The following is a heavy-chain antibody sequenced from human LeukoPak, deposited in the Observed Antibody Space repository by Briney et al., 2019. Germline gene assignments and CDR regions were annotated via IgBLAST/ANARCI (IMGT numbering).Heavy chain of an antibody. J-gene: IGHJ4*02. Sequence: GASVNVSCKASVYTLTIYGISWVRQAPGQGLEWMGWISVYSGNTNYAQKLQGRVTLTTDTSTSTAYMELGSLRSDDTAVYYCARDADGVIDYWGQGTLVTVSS. D-gene: IGHD3-10*01. CDR1: VYTLTIYG. CDR3: ARDADGVIDY. CDR2: ISVYSGNT. V-gene: IGHV1-18*01.